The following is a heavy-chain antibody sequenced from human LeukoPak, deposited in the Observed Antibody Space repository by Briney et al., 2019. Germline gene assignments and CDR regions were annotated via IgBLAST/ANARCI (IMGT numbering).Heavy chain of an antibody. CDR1: GGSISSYY. V-gene: IGHV4-59*01. J-gene: IGHJ4*02. CDR3: ATKGGYPYYFDY. D-gene: IGHD3-22*01. Sequence: SETQSLTCTVSGGSISSYYWSWIRQPPGKGLEWIGYIYYSGSTNYNPSLKSRVTISVDTSKNQFSLKLSSVTAADTAVYYCATKGGYPYYFDYWGQGTLVTVSP. CDR2: IYYSGST.